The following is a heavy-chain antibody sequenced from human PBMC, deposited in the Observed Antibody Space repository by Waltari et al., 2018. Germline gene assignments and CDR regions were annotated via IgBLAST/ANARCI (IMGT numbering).Heavy chain of an antibody. D-gene: IGHD2-15*01. CDR2: ITNSGTHT. CDR1: GFTFTSYT. V-gene: IGHV3-21*02. Sequence: VELVESGGGLVKHGESLRLSCAASGFTFTSYTMTWVRQAPGKGLEWVSSITNSGTHTYLADALKGRFTVSRDNAGKTVYLQMTSLREEDTAVYYCARCVAVSHFDYWGQGALVTVS. CDR3: ARCVAVSHFDY. J-gene: IGHJ4*02.